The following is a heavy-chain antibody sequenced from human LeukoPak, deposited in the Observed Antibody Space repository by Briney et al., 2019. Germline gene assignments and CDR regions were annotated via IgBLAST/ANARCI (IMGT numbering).Heavy chain of an antibody. D-gene: IGHD6-13*01. J-gene: IGHJ4*02. CDR1: GFTFSSYA. Sequence: GGSLRLSCAASGFTFSSYAMSWVRQAPGKGLEWVSGISGSGGSTYYADSVKGRFTISRDNSKNTLYLQMNSLRAEDTALYYCAKEIAYSSSWYPPFDYWGQGTLVTVSS. CDR3: AKEIAYSSSWYPPFDY. V-gene: IGHV3-23*01. CDR2: ISGSGGST.